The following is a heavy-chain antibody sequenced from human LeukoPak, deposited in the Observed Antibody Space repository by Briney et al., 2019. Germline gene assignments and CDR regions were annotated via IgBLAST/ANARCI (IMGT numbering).Heavy chain of an antibody. CDR2: IFYSGST. CDR1: GVSISSSDYF. J-gene: IGHJ3*02. Sequence: ASETLSLTCTVSGVSISSSDYFWDWIRQPPGKGLEWLGSIFYSGSTYYNPSLKSRVTISVDTSKNQFSLKLSSVTAADTAVFYCARLKMATYAFDIWGQGTMVTVSS. CDR3: ARLKMATYAFDI. D-gene: IGHD5-24*01. V-gene: IGHV4-39*01.